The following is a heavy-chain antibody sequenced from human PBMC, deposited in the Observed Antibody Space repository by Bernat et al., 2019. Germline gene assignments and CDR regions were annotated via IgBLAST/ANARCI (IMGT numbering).Heavy chain of an antibody. CDR1: GFTFSSYG. CDR2: IWYDGSNK. J-gene: IGHJ4*02. Sequence: QVQLVESGGGVVQPGRSLRLSCAASGFTFSSYGMHWVRQAPGKGLEWVAVIWYDGSNKYYADSVKGRFTISRDNSKNTLYLQMNSLRAEDTAVYYCASDASICSGGSCDLEYYSDYWGQGTLVTVSS. V-gene: IGHV3-33*01. D-gene: IGHD2-15*01. CDR3: ASDASICSGGSCDLEYYSDY.